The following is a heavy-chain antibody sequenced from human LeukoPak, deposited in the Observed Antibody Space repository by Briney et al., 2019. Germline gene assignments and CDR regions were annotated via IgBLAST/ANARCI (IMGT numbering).Heavy chain of an antibody. CDR3: ARDSRGYSSSSYFDL. J-gene: IGHJ2*01. D-gene: IGHD6-6*01. CDR2: IYHRGNN. CDR1: GMSFSHCYL. V-gene: IGHV4-4*02. Sequence: PSCTLSLTYAVCGMSFSHCYLWTLVRQPPGKGPEWDGVIYHRGNNNYNPSLKSRVTISLDKSKNQFSLRLSSVTAADTAVYYCARDSRGYSSSSYFDLWGRGTLVTVSS.